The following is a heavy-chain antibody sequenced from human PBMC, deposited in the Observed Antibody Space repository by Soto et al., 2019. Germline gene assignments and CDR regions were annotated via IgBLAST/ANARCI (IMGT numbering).Heavy chain of an antibody. D-gene: IGHD6-13*01. V-gene: IGHV3-30-3*01. Sequence: LSCAASGFTFSSYAMHWVRQAPGKGLEWVAVISYDGSNKYYADSVKGRFTIPRDNSKNTLYLQMNSLRAEDTAVYYCASGIAAAGWFDPWGQGTLVTVSS. CDR2: ISYDGSNK. J-gene: IGHJ5*02. CDR3: ASGIAAAGWFDP. CDR1: GFTFSSYA.